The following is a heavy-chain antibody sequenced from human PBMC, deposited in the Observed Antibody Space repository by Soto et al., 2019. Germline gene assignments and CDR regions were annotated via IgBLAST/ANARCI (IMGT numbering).Heavy chain of an antibody. Sequence: GGSLRLSCAASGFTFNTWMHWVRQAPGEGLVWVSSIDSDGSITSYADSVKGRFTISRDNAKNTLYLQMNSLRAEDTAVYYCATLGLQQAFWGQGTLVTISS. V-gene: IGHV3-74*01. J-gene: IGHJ4*02. CDR3: ATLGLQQAF. CDR2: IDSDGSIT. D-gene: IGHD2-21*02. CDR1: GFTFNTW.